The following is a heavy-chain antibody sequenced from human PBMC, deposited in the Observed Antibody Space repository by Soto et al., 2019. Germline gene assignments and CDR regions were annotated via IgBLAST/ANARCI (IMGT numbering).Heavy chain of an antibody. CDR3: ARGGGGIQLWPTFHY. CDR1: GYTFTSYV. Sequence: QVQLVQSGAEVKKPGASVKVSCKASGYTFTSYVIHWVRQAPGQRLEWMGWINAGNLNTRYSENFQGRVSIVRDTAASTVYMELSSRRSEDKAVYYCARGGGGIQLWPTFHYWGQGTLVTVSS. V-gene: IGHV1-3*01. D-gene: IGHD5-18*01. J-gene: IGHJ4*02. CDR2: INAGNLNT.